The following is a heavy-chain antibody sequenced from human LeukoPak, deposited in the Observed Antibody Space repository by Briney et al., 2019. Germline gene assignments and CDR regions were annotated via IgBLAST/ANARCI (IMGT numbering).Heavy chain of an antibody. CDR1: GYSISSGYY. D-gene: IGHD3-9*01. J-gene: IGHJ4*02. CDR2: IYHSGST. Sequence: PSETLSLTCAVSGYSISSGYYWGWIRQPPGKGLEWIGSIYHSGSTYYNPSLKSRVTISVDTSKNQFSLKLSSVTAADTAVYYCARGGYDILTGVDYWGQGTLVTVSS. CDR3: ARGGYDILTGVDY. V-gene: IGHV4-38-2*01.